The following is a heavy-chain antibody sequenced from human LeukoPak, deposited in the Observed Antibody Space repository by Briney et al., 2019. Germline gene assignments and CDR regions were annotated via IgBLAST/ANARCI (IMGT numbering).Heavy chain of an antibody. CDR1: GGSISSSSYY. CDR2: IYYSGST. CDR3: ARRKRGSGGPFDY. D-gene: IGHD6-19*01. Sequence: SETQSLTCTVSGGSISSSSYYWGWIRQPPGKGLEWIGSIYYSGSTYYNPSLKSRVTISVDTSKNQFSLKLSSVTAADTAIYFCARRKRGSGGPFDYWGQGTLVTVSS. V-gene: IGHV4-39*01. J-gene: IGHJ4*02.